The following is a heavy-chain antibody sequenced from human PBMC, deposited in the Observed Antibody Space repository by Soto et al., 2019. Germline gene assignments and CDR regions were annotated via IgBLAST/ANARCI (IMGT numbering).Heavy chain of an antibody. CDR2: ISGSGDRT. Sequence: AVGSLRLSCAGSGFTFYIYAMSWVRQAPGKGLEWVSAISGSGDRTYYADSVKGRFTISRDNSKNTLYLQMSNLRADDTAVYYCANWVEGSPVLFDYWGQGTLVTVSS. V-gene: IGHV3-23*01. J-gene: IGHJ4*02. CDR1: GFTFYIYA. CDR3: ANWVEGSPVLFDY. D-gene: IGHD6-13*01.